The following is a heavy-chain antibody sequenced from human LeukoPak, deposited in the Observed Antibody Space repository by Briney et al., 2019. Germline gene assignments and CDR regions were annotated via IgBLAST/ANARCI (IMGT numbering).Heavy chain of an antibody. CDR2: VYNSGDT. V-gene: IGHV4-59*08. CDR3: ARARSGWRTN. J-gene: IGHJ4*02. Sequence: SETLSLTCTVSGGSTSSDYWSWIRQSPGKGLEWVGYVYNSGDTGKNPSLKSRVTILLDTSKNQCSLKLTSVSAADTAVYYCARARSGWRTNWGQGTLVTVSS. D-gene: IGHD6-19*01. CDR1: GGSTSSDY.